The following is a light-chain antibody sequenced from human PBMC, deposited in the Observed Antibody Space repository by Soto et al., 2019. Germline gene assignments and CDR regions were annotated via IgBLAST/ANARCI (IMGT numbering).Light chain of an antibody. J-gene: IGKJ3*01. CDR3: QQYYIYPPA. CDR1: QNVRIY. Sequence: DIQMTQSPSTLSASVGDRVTITCRASQNVRIYLAWYQQKPGKAPKLLIYQTSSLQSGVPSRFSGSGSETEFTLAISSLQPEDFATYYCQQYYIYPPAFGLGTKVVS. CDR2: QTS. V-gene: IGKV1-5*03.